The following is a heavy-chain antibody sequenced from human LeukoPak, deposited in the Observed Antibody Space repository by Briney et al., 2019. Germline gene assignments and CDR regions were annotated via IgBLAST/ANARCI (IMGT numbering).Heavy chain of an antibody. CDR1: GLLFSNYG. J-gene: IGHJ5*02. D-gene: IGHD7-27*01. CDR3: AQTGGP. Sequence: GGSLRLSCAASGLLFSNYGMSWVRQAPGKGLEWVSGISGSGGNTYYADSVKGRFTIPRDNSKDTLFLQMSSLRAEDTAVYYCAQTGGPWGQGTLVTVSS. V-gene: IGHV3-23*01. CDR2: ISGSGGNT.